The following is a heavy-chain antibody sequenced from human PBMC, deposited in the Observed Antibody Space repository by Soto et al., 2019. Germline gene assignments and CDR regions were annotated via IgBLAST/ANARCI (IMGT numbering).Heavy chain of an antibody. Sequence: ASLKVSCKSSGYTFTSYDINWVRQATGQGLEWMGWMNPNSGNTGYAQKFQGRVTMTRNTSISTAYMELSSLRSEDTAVYYCARGLNWNQPYYYYYGMDVWGQGTTVNVSS. V-gene: IGHV1-8*01. CDR1: GYTFTSYD. J-gene: IGHJ6*02. CDR2: MNPNSGNT. D-gene: IGHD1-20*01. CDR3: ARGLNWNQPYYYYYGMDV.